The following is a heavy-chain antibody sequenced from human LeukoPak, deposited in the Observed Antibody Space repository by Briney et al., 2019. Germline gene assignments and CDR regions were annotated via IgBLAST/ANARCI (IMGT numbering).Heavy chain of an antibody. J-gene: IGHJ6*03. CDR3: ARGDYYGSGNYFSYYYNIAV. D-gene: IGHD3-10*01. V-gene: IGHV4-34*01. CDR2: INHSGST. Sequence: PSETLSLTCAVYGGSFSGYYWSWIRQPPGKGLEWIGEINHSGSTNYNPSLKSRVTISVDTSKNQFSLKLSSVTAADTAVYYCARGDYYGSGNYFSYYYNIAVWGKGTTVTVSS. CDR1: GGSFSGYY.